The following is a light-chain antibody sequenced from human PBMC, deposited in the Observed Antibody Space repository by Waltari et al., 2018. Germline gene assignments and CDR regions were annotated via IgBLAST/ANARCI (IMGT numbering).Light chain of an antibody. V-gene: IGLV2-23*02. CDR3: CSYAGTRSLVV. Sequence: QSALTQPASVSGSLGQSITVSCTGTSSDIGYYDLVSWYHPHPGRAPKLIFYEVTKRPSGVCSRFSGSKSGNTASLTISGLHTEDEADYYCCSYAGTRSLVVFGGGTRLTVL. J-gene: IGLJ2*01. CDR2: EVT. CDR1: SSDIGYYDL.